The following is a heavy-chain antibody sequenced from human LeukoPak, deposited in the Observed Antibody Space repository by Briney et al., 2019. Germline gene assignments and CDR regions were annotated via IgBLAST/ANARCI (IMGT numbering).Heavy chain of an antibody. D-gene: IGHD6-13*01. CDR2: ITGSGGNT. CDR1: GFIFSSYS. CDR3: AKAASSSWPSYYYGMDV. J-gene: IGHJ6*02. Sequence: GGSLRLSCAASGFIFSSYSMSWVRQAPGKGLEWVSVITGSGGNTYCADSVKGRFTISKDNSKNTVYLQMSSLRVDDTAVYYCAKAASSSWPSYYYGMDVWGQGTTVTVSS. V-gene: IGHV3-23*01.